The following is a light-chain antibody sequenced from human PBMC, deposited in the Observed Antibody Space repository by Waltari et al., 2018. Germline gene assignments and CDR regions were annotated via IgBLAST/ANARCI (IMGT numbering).Light chain of an antibody. CDR1: QSVRID. CDR3: QQRSNWPPRIT. V-gene: IGKV3-11*01. CDR2: DAS. Sequence: EIMLTQAPATLSLSPGEKATLSCMASQSVRIDLTYNQQKPGQAPRLLIYDASNRPTGIPARFSGSVSGTDFTLTISSLEPADFAVYYCQQRSNWPPRITFGQGTRLEIK. J-gene: IGKJ5*01.